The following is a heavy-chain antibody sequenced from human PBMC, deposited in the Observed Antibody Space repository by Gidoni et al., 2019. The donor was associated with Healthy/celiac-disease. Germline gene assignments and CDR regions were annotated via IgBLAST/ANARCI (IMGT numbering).Heavy chain of an antibody. D-gene: IGHD6-13*01. Sequence: QVQLVESGGGVVQPGRSLRLSCAASGFPFRSYGMHWVRQAPGKGLEWGAVIWYDGSNKYYADSVKGRFTISRDNSKNTLYLQMNSLRAEDTAVYYCARDAGGGSSWYWYFDLWGRGTLVTVSS. V-gene: IGHV3-33*01. CDR2: IWYDGSNK. CDR1: GFPFRSYG. CDR3: ARDAGGGSSWYWYFDL. J-gene: IGHJ2*01.